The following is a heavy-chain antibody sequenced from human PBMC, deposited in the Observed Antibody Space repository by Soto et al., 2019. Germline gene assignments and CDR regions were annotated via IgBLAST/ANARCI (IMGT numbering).Heavy chain of an antibody. J-gene: IGHJ4*02. CDR1: GYTFTNYG. Sequence: ASVKVSCKASGYTFTNYGISWVRQAPGQGLEWMGWISAYNGNTNYAQKLQGRVTMTTDTSTSTAYMELRSLRSDDTAVYYCARWGTDSSGWYDFDYWGQGTLVTVSS. V-gene: IGHV1-18*01. D-gene: IGHD6-19*01. CDR3: ARWGTDSSGWYDFDY. CDR2: ISAYNGNT.